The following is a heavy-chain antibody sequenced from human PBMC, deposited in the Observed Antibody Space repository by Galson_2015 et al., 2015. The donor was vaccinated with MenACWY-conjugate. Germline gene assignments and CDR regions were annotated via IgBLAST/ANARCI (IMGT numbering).Heavy chain of an antibody. Sequence: SLRLSCAASGFTFSSYSMNWVRQAPGMGLEWVSSISSSSSYIYYADSVKGRFTISRDNAKNSLYLQMNSLRAEDTAVYYCAAPSSGCGGYFPYYWGQGTLVTVSS. CDR2: ISSSSSYI. J-gene: IGHJ4*02. D-gene: IGHD6-19*01. CDR3: AAPSSGCGGYFPYY. V-gene: IGHV3-21*01. CDR1: GFTFSSYS.